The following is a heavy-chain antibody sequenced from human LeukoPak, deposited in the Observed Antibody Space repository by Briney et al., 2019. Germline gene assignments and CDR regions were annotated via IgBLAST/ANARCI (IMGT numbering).Heavy chain of an antibody. V-gene: IGHV4-31*03. CDR1: GGSISSGGYY. D-gene: IGHD6-13*01. Sequence: SQTLSLTCTVSGGSISSGGYYWSWIRQHPGKGLEWIGYIYYSGSTYYNPSLKSRVTISVDTSKNQFSLKLSSVTAADTAVYYCARSIAAAGTAWFDPWGQGTLVTVSS. J-gene: IGHJ5*02. CDR3: ARSIAAAGTAWFDP. CDR2: IYYSGST.